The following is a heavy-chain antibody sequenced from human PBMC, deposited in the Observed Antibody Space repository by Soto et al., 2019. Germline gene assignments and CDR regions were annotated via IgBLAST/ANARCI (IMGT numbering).Heavy chain of an antibody. V-gene: IGHV4-34*01. CDR2: INHSGST. D-gene: IGHD3-16*02. J-gene: IGHJ6*03. Sequence: PSETLSLTCAVYGGSFSGDYWSWIRQPPGKGLEWIGEINHSGSTNYNPSLKSRVTISVDTSKNQFSLKLSSVTAADTAVYYCARGLKHLGDLSFSYMDACGKDNTLTISS. CDR3: ARGLKHLGDLSFSYMDA. CDR1: GGSFSGDY.